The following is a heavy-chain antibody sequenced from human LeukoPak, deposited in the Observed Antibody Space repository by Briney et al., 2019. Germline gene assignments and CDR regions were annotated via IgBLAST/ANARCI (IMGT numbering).Heavy chain of an antibody. V-gene: IGHV4-59*01. Sequence: PSETLSLTCAVYGGSFSGYYWSWIRQPPGKGLEWIGYIYYSGSTNYNPSLKSRVTISVDTSKNQFALKLSSVTAADTAVYYCARGDPNSYYDILTGYESHPRFDYWGQGTLVTVSS. D-gene: IGHD3-9*01. CDR1: GGSFSGYY. CDR3: ARGDPNSYYDILTGYESHPRFDY. J-gene: IGHJ4*02. CDR2: IYYSGST.